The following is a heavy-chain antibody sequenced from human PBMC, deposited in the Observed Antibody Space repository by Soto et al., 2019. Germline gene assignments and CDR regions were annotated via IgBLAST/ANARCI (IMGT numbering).Heavy chain of an antibody. Sequence: ASVKVSCKASGYTFTGYYMHWVRQAPGQGLEWMGWINPNSGGTNYAQKFQGRVTMTRDTSISTAYMELSRLRSDDTAVYYCARSYDSMAYAFDIWGQGTMVTVS. J-gene: IGHJ3*02. CDR1: GYTFTGYY. D-gene: IGHD3-22*01. V-gene: IGHV1-2*02. CDR3: ARSYDSMAYAFDI. CDR2: INPNSGGT.